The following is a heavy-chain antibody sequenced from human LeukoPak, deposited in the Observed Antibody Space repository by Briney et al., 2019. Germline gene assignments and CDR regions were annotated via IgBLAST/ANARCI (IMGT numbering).Heavy chain of an antibody. D-gene: IGHD2-15*01. CDR2: ISYDGSTK. V-gene: IGHV3-30*03. CDR1: GFTFSNYG. CDR3: ARRSCSGGICRDAFDI. J-gene: IGHJ3*02. Sequence: GRSQRLSCAASGFTFSNYGMLWVRQAPGRGLEWVALISYDGSTKYYADSVKGRLTISRDNAKNSLYLQMNSLRAEDTAVYYCARRSCSGGICRDAFDIWGQGTMVTVSS.